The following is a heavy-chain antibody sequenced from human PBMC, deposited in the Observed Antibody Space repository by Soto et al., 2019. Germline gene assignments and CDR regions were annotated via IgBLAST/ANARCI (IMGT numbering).Heavy chain of an antibody. Sequence: QVQLVQSGAEVKKPGASVKISCKASGYTVTGFHMHWVRQAPGQGLQWVGLINPSRGNTRYAQPFQGRVTMTRDTSSSTLYMELSSLRSEDTAIYYCARGYTWHYDNWLDPWGQGTLVTVSS. V-gene: IGHV1-46*03. D-gene: IGHD3-3*01. J-gene: IGHJ5*02. CDR2: INPSRGNT. CDR1: GYTVTGFH. CDR3: ARGYTWHYDNWLDP.